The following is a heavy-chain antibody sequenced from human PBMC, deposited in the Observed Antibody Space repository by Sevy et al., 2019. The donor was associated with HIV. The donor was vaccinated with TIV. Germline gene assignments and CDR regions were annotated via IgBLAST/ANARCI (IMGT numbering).Heavy chain of an antibody. CDR3: ASDTNGYFDLDY. CDR2: IINDGTHT. CDR1: GFTFSNYW. V-gene: IGHV3-74*01. D-gene: IGHD3-22*01. J-gene: IGHJ4*02. Sequence: GGSLRLSCAVSGFTFSNYWMHWVRQVPGKGLVWVSRIINDGTHTSDADSVKGRFTISRDNAKNTLYLQMNSLRAEDTAVYYCASDTNGYFDLDYWGQGVLVTVSS.